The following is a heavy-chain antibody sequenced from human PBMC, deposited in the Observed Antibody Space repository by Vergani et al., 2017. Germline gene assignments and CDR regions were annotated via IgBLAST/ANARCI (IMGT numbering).Heavy chain of an antibody. V-gene: IGHV1-69-2*01. D-gene: IGHD2-2*01. CDR2: VDPEDVET. Sequence: EVQLVQSGAEVQKPGATVKISCKVSGYTFTDYYMHWVQQAPGKGLEWMGLVDPEDVETIYAEKFQGRVTITADTSTDTADMELSSLRSEDPAAYYCAITYIVVVPAARADYYYGMDVWGQGTTVTVSS. CDR1: GYTFTDYY. CDR3: AITYIVVVPAARADYYYGMDV. J-gene: IGHJ6*02.